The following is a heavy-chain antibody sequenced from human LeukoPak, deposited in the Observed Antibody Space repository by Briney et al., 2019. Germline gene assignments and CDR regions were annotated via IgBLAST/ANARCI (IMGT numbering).Heavy chain of an antibody. CDR1: GYSSTNYG. V-gene: IGHV1-18*01. CDR2: IHIYRGNT. CDR3: ARHHWFDP. Sequence: ASVKVSCKASGYSSTNYGISWVRQAPGQGLEWMGWIHIYRGNTNYAQKFQGRVTMTTDTSTSTVYMELRSLRSDDTAVYYCARHHWFDPWGQGTLVTVSS. J-gene: IGHJ5*02.